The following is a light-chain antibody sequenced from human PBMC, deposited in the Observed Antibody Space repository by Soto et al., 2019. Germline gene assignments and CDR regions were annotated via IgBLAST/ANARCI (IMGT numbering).Light chain of an antibody. J-gene: IGLJ1*01. CDR1: SSDIGSYNL. CDR3: CSYAGSSTFEV. Sequence: QSALTQPASVSGSPGQSITISCTGTSSDIGSYNLVSWYQQHPGKAPKLIIYEASKRPSGVSNRFSGSKSDNTASLTISGLQAEDEADYYCCSYAGSSTFEVCGTGTKVTVL. V-gene: IGLV2-23*02. CDR2: EAS.